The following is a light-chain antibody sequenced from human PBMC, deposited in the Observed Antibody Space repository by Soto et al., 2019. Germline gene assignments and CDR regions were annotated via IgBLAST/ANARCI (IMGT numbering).Light chain of an antibody. Sequence: QSALTQPASVSGSPGQSITISCTGTSSDVGGYNYVSWFQHHPGKAPKLMIYEVSNRPSGVSNRFSGSKSGNTASLTISGLQAEDGADYYCSSYTSSSTLFYVFGTGTKLTVL. CDR3: SSYTSSSTLFYV. CDR2: EVS. V-gene: IGLV2-14*01. CDR1: SSDVGGYNY. J-gene: IGLJ1*01.